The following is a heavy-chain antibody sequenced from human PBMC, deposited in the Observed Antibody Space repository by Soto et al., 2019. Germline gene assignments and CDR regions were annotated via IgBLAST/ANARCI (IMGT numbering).Heavy chain of an antibody. Sequence: SVKVSCKASGGTFSSYTISWVRQAPGQGLEWMGRIIPILGIANYAQKFQGRVTITADKSTSTAYMELSSLRSEDTAVYYCARDLVEGSSSDYWGQGTLVTVSS. CDR2: IIPILGIA. J-gene: IGHJ4*02. CDR1: GGTFSSYT. CDR3: ARDLVEGSSSDY. V-gene: IGHV1-69*04. D-gene: IGHD6-6*01.